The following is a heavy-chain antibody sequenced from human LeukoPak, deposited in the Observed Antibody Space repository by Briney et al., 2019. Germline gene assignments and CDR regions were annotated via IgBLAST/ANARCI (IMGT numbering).Heavy chain of an antibody. D-gene: IGHD4-23*01. V-gene: IGHV4-38-2*02. CDR2: ANSGGGA. CDR1: GYSIGSGYH. J-gene: IGHJ4*02. CDR3: ARDLGSGGNSDY. Sequence: PSETLSLTCAVSGYSIGSGYHWGWIRQPPGKGLEWIASANSGGGASYNPSLKSRATISLHTSKNQFSLDLRSVTAADTAVYYCARDLGSGGNSDYWGQGTLVTVSS.